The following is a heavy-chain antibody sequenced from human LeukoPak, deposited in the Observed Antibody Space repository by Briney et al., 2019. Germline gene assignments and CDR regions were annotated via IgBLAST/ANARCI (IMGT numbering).Heavy chain of an antibody. V-gene: IGHV3-23*01. CDR3: AKEAYCSSTSCYYGPPDY. Sequence: GGSLRLSCAASGFTFSSYAMSWVRQAPGKGLEWVSAISGSGGSTYYADSVKGRFTISRDNSKNTLYLQMNSLRAEDTAVYYCAKEAYCSSTSCYYGPPDYWGRGTLVTVSS. J-gene: IGHJ4*02. D-gene: IGHD2-2*01. CDR2: ISGSGGST. CDR1: GFTFSSYA.